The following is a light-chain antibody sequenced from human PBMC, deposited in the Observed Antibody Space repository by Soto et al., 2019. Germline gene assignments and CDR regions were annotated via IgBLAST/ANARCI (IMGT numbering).Light chain of an antibody. J-gene: IGLJ2*01. V-gene: IGLV4-69*01. CDR1: SGHSSYA. CDR2: LNSDGSH. Sequence: QPVLTQSPSASASLGASVKLTCTLSSGHSSYAIAWHQQQPEKGPRYLMKLNSDGSHGKGDGIPDRFSGSSSGAERYLTISSLQSEDEADYYCQTWGTGIRVFGGGTKLTVL. CDR3: QTWGTGIRV.